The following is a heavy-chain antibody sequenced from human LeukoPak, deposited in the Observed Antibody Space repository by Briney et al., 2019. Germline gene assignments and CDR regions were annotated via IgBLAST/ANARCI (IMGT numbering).Heavy chain of an antibody. CDR3: AISREGAAAGEIRL. D-gene: IGHD6-13*01. CDR1: GGTFSSYA. CDR2: VDPEDGET. V-gene: IGHV1-69-2*01. J-gene: IGHJ4*02. Sequence: ASVKVSCKASGGTFSSYAISWLQQAPGKGLEWMGLVDPEDGETIYAEKFQGRVTMTADTSTDTAYMELSSLRSEDTAVYYCAISREGAAAGEIRLWGQGTLVTVSS.